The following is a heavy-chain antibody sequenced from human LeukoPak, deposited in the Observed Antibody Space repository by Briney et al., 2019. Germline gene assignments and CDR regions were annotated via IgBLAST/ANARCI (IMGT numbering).Heavy chain of an antibody. Sequence: GGSLRLSCAASGLTFSSYAMSWVCQAPGKGLEWVSAISGSGSRTYYADSVKGRFTISRDNSKNTLYLRINSLRAEDTAVYYCAKEVVVSAAVGTVGFDPWGQGTLVIVSS. CDR1: GLTFSSYA. V-gene: IGHV3-23*01. J-gene: IGHJ5*02. D-gene: IGHD6-13*01. CDR3: AKEVVVSAAVGTVGFDP. CDR2: ISGSGSRT.